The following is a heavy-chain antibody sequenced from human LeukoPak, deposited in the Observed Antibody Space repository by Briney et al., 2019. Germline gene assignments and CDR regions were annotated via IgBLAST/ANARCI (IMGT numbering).Heavy chain of an antibody. V-gene: IGHV4-39*01. CDR2: MYYDGST. CDR1: GGSIYSTTFY. D-gene: IGHD1-26*01. CDR3: ARRSDSGSDDGEDYFDY. J-gene: IGHJ4*02. Sequence: SETLSLTCTVSGGSIYSTTFYWGWIRQPPGKGLEWIGSMYYDGSTYHNPSLKSRATISVDTSNNQFSLKLTSGTAADTAVYFCARRSDSGSDDGEDYFDYWGQGTLVTVSS.